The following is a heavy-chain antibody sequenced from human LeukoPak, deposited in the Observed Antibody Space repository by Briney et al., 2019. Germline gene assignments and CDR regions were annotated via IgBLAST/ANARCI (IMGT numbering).Heavy chain of an antibody. Sequence: PGGSLRLSRAASGFTFDDYAIHWVRQAPGKGLEWVSGISWNSGSIGYADSVKGRFTISRDNAKNSLYLQMNSLRAEDTASYYCARTPSYCSGGRCYVSHYFDYWGQGTLATISS. J-gene: IGHJ4*02. V-gene: IGHV3-9*01. D-gene: IGHD2-15*01. CDR3: ARTPSYCSGGRCYVSHYFDY. CDR2: ISWNSGSI. CDR1: GFTFDDYA.